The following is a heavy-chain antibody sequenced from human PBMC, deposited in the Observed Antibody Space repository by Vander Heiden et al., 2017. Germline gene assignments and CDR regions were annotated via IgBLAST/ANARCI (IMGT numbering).Heavy chain of an antibody. D-gene: IGHD5-12*01. Sequence: EVQPVQTGAEGKKRGEALKFCLKGSGYTFTSYWVGGVRQMRGKGLEGMGFIYPGDSDTGYSPSFQGEVTISADKSISTDYLQWSSLKASDTAMYYCARHSKEMATTQGAFDIWGQGTMVTVSS. CDR2: IYPGDSDT. CDR3: ARHSKEMATTQGAFDI. CDR1: GYTFTSYW. J-gene: IGHJ3*02. V-gene: IGHV5-51*01.